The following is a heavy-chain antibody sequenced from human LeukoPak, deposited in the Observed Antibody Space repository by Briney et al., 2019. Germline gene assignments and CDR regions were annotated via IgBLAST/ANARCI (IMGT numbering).Heavy chain of an antibody. V-gene: IGHV1-46*01. CDR1: GYTFTSYY. CDR3: ARDLGYCSGGSCPLFDY. CDR2: INPSGGST. J-gene: IGHJ4*02. D-gene: IGHD2-15*01. Sequence: ASVKVSCMASGYTFTSYYMHWVRQAPGQGLEWMGIINPSGGSTSYAQKFQGRVTMTRDTSTSTVYMELSSLRSEDTAVYYCARDLGYCSGGSCPLFDYWGQGTLVTVSS.